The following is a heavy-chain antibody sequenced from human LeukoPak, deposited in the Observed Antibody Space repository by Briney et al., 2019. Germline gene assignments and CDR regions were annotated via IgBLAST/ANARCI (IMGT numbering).Heavy chain of an antibody. Sequence: GSLRLSCAASGFTFSSYSMNWVRQAPGKGLEWVSYISSSSSTIYYADSVKGRFTISRDNAKNSLYLQMNSLRAEDTAVYYCARAPTTVLDYMDVWGKGTTVTVSS. CDR3: ARAPTTVLDYMDV. CDR2: ISSSSSTI. J-gene: IGHJ6*03. CDR1: GFTFSSYS. D-gene: IGHD4-11*01. V-gene: IGHV3-48*01.